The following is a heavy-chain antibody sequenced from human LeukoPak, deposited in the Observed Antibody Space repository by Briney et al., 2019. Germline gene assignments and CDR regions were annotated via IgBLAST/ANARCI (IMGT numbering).Heavy chain of an antibody. CDR2: INPNSGGT. J-gene: IGHJ4*02. V-gene: IGHV1-2*02. Sequence: ASVKVSCKASGYTFTGYYMHWVRQAPGQGLEWMGWINPNSGGTNYAQKFQGRVTMTRDTSISTAYMELSRLRSDDTAVYYCARAPGYCSSTSCRTYYFDYWGQGTLVTVSS. CDR3: ARAPGYCSSTSCRTYYFDY. CDR1: GYTFTGYY. D-gene: IGHD2-2*01.